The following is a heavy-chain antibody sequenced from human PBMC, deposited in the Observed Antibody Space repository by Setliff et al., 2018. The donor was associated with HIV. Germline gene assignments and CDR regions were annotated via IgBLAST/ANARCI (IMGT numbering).Heavy chain of an antibody. J-gene: IGHJ4*02. CDR3: ARGLRTSLVFFDS. CDR2: LYYSGSI. D-gene: IGHD2-15*01. Sequence: SETLSLTCNVSAASVGTGAYYWSWIRQSPGKGLECFGYLYYSGSIDYNPSLKTRVSISIDMSKNQFSLKMSSVTAADTAVYFCARGLRTSLVFFDSWGQGILVTVSS. CDR1: AASVGTGAYY. V-gene: IGHV4-61*08.